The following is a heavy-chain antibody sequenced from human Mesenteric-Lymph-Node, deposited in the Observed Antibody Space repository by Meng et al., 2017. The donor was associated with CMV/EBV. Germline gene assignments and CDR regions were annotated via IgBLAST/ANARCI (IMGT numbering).Heavy chain of an antibody. CDR1: GFTFNIYA. CDR2: ISGTSGTT. CDR3: AKDRDFWSGFPFDALDF. Sequence: GGSLRLSCAASGFTFNIYAMNWVRQAPGKGLEWVSGISGTSGTTYYADSVKGRFTISRDNSEKTVYLQMNSLRVEDTAVYYCAKDRDFWSGFPFDALDFWGQGTMVTVSS. J-gene: IGHJ3*01. V-gene: IGHV3-23*01. D-gene: IGHD3-3*01.